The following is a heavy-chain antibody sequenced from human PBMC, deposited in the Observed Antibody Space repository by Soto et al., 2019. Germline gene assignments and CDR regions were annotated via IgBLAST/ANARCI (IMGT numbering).Heavy chain of an antibody. CDR1: GGPIRSYY. CDR2: IYYSGST. Sequence: SETLSLTCTVSGGPIRSYYWSWIRQPPGKGLEWIGNIYYSGSTNYNPSHKSQVTLSVDTSKNQFPLKLNTVTAADTAVYYCARLGTPVAPFDYWGQGTLVT. V-gene: IGHV4-59*08. J-gene: IGHJ4*02. CDR3: ARLGTPVAPFDY. D-gene: IGHD4-17*01.